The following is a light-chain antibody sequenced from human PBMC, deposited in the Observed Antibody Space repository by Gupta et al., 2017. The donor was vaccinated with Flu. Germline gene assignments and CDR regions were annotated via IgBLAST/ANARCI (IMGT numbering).Light chain of an antibody. CDR2: LGT. Sequence: VTPDNLASISSSSSRSRVHSNRYNYLGWYLPKPGQSTQLLNYLGTNLASGGPASFSGRGSGTHFPLKISRLEAEDVGIDYWRQALEAPRTFGGGTKVEIK. CDR3: RQALEAPRT. CDR1: RSRVHSNRYNY. V-gene: IGKV2-28*01. J-gene: IGKJ4*01.